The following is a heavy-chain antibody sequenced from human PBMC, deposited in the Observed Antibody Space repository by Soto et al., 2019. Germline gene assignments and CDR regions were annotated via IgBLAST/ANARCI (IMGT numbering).Heavy chain of an antibody. CDR2: ISYDGSNK. Sequence: QVQLVESGGGVVQPGRSLRLSCAASGFTFSSYAMHWVRQAPGKGLEWVAVISYDGSNKYYADSVKGRFTISRDNSKNTLYLQMNSLRAEDTAVYYCARGSIAARPLPVDYWGQGTLVTVSS. D-gene: IGHD6-6*01. J-gene: IGHJ4*02. V-gene: IGHV3-30-3*01. CDR1: GFTFSSYA. CDR3: ARGSIAARPLPVDY.